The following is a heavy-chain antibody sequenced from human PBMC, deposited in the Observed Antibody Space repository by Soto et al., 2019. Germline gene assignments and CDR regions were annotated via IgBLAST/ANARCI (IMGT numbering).Heavy chain of an antibody. D-gene: IGHD3-22*01. J-gene: IGHJ4*02. CDR3: ARPTYYYDSSGPPAY. CDR2: IGGDASYT. CDR1: RFRFSKYG. Sequence: GVERRSYKACRFRFSKYGVTWVHQKKGKGLEWVSSIGGDASYTYYTDSVKGRFTVSRDNAKNSLYLQMNSLRAEDTAVYYCARPTYYYDSSGPPAYWGQGTLVTVSS. V-gene: IGHV3-21*01.